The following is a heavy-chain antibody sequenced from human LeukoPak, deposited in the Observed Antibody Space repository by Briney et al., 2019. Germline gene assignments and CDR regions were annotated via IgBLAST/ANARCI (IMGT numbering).Heavy chain of an antibody. D-gene: IGHD3/OR15-3a*01. CDR1: GGSISSSNW. J-gene: IGHJ5*02. Sequence: PSETLSLTCAVSGGSISSSNWWSWVRQPPGKGLEWIGEIYHSGSTNYNPSLKSRVTISVDKSKKQFSLKLSSVTAADTAVYYCAIRMGDWYNWFDPWGQGTLVTVSS. CDR3: AIRMGDWYNWFDP. V-gene: IGHV4-4*02. CDR2: IYHSGST.